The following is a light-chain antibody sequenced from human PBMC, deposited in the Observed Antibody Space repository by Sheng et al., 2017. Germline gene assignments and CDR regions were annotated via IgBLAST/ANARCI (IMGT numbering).Light chain of an antibody. CDR2: DAS. V-gene: IGKV1-NL1*01. Sequence: DIQMTQSPSSLSASVGDRVTIACRASQHLNNFLAWYQQKPGKAPKLLVYDASSLQSGVPSRFRGGGSGTDYTLTITSLQPEDFATYYCQHYYNTPFTFGRRDRRWRSN. CDR3: QHYYNTPFT. J-gene: IGKJ4*01. CDR1: QHLNNF.